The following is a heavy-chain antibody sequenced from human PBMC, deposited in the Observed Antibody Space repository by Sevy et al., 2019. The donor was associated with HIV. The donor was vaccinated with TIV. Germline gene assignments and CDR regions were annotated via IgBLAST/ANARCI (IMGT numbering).Heavy chain of an antibody. V-gene: IGHV4-59*08. CDR1: GDSINSDH. Sequence: ETLSLTCTVSGDSINSDHWNWIRQPPGKGLEWIGYVYYTGGTNYNPSLKNRVTISVDRTKNQFSLKLTSVTAADTAVYYCARRNDFDIWGQGTMVTVSS. J-gene: IGHJ3*02. CDR2: VYYTGGT. CDR3: ARRNDFDI.